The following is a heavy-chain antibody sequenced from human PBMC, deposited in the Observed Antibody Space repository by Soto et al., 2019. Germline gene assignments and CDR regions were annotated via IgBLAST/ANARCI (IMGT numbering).Heavy chain of an antibody. Sequence: SETLSLTCAVYGGSFSGYYWSWIRQPPGKGLEWIGEINHSGSTNYNPSLKSRVTISVDTSKNQFSLKLSSVTAADMAVYYCARGAHSSGWYFDYWGQGTLVTVSS. V-gene: IGHV4-34*01. CDR3: ARGAHSSGWYFDY. D-gene: IGHD6-19*01. CDR1: GGSFSGYY. J-gene: IGHJ4*02. CDR2: INHSGST.